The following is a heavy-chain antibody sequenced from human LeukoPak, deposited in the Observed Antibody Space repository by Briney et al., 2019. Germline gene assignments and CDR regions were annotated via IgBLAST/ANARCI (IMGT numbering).Heavy chain of an antibody. Sequence: GRSLRLSCAASGFTFSSYSMHWVRQPPGKGLEWVAVISYDGSNKYYADSVKGRFTISRDNARNPVYLQMNSLRVEDTAVYYCARDPVEWEQLLDYWGQGTLVTVSS. J-gene: IGHJ4*02. D-gene: IGHD1-26*01. CDR3: ARDPVEWEQLLDY. V-gene: IGHV3-30-3*01. CDR1: GFTFSSYS. CDR2: ISYDGSNK.